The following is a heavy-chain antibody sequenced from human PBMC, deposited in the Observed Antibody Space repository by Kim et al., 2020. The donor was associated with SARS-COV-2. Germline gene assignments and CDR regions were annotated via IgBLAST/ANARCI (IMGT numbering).Heavy chain of an antibody. Sequence: AQKFQGRVTMTRDTSTSTVYMELSSLRSEDTAVYYCARDYYGSGSYYDYWGQGTLVTVSS. D-gene: IGHD3-10*01. CDR3: ARDYYGSGSYYDY. J-gene: IGHJ4*02. V-gene: IGHV1-46*01.